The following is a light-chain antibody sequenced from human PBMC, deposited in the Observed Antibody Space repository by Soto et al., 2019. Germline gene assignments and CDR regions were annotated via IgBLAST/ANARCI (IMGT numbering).Light chain of an antibody. Sequence: DIVMTQSPDSLAVSLGERATINCKSSQNILYSSNNKNYLAWYQQKPGQPPKLLIYWASTRESGVPDRFSGSGSGTDFTLTISSLQAEDVAVYYCQQYYGSSGTFGQGTKVELK. CDR2: WAS. J-gene: IGKJ1*01. CDR1: QNILYSSNNKNY. CDR3: QQYYGSSGT. V-gene: IGKV4-1*01.